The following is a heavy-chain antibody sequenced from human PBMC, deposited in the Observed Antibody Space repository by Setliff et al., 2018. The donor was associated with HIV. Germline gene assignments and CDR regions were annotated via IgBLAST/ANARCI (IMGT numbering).Heavy chain of an antibody. CDR3: ARLGDNSGYYYYYYMDV. J-gene: IGHJ6*03. D-gene: IGHD6-19*01. CDR1: GGSISSYY. Sequence: SETLSLTCTVSGGSISSYYWSWIRQPPGKGLEWIGIVFYSGGANYNPSLRSRITMSVDKSKNQFSLKLSAVTAADTAVYYCARLGDNSGYYYYYYMDVWGKGTTVTVSS. CDR2: VFYSGGA. V-gene: IGHV4-59*01.